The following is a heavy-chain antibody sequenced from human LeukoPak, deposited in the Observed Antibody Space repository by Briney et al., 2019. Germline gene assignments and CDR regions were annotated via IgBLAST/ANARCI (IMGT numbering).Heavy chain of an antibody. D-gene: IGHD6-25*01. J-gene: IGHJ3*02. CDR1: GFTFSNYV. V-gene: IGHV3-21*01. CDR3: ARDSGLDALDI. CDR2: IDSSSSYT. Sequence: PGGSLRLSCAAPGFTFSNYVMNWVRQAPGKGLEWVSSIDSSSSYTYYADSVKGRFTISRDNAKNSLYLHMNSLGVDDTAVYYCARDSGLDALDIWGQGTMVTVSS.